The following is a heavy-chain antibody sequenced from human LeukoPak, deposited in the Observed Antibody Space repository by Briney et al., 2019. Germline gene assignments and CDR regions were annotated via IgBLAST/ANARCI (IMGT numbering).Heavy chain of an antibody. D-gene: IGHD3-22*01. CDR1: GYTFTSYG. V-gene: IGHV1-18*01. Sequence: ASVKVSCKASGYTFTSYGISWVRQAPGQGLEWMGWISAYNGNTNYAQKLQGRVTMTTDTSTGTAYMELRSLRSDDTAVYYCAREGGYWYDSSGYYSMSYWGQGTLVTVSS. J-gene: IGHJ4*02. CDR3: AREGGYWYDSSGYYSMSY. CDR2: ISAYNGNT.